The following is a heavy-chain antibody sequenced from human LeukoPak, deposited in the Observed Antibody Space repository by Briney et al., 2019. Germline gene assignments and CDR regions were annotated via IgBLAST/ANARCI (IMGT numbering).Heavy chain of an antibody. V-gene: IGHV4-39*01. Sequence: SETLSLTCSVSGVPVRANVYYWGWIRQPPGKGLEWIGSIHYSGGTYYNPSLKDRVTISIDTSKNQFSLKLNSVIAPDTAVYVCARRVQPGAFPYWAQGTLVTVSS. CDR1: GVPVRANVYY. CDR3: ARRVQPGAFPY. CDR2: IHYSGGT. J-gene: IGHJ4*02. D-gene: IGHD6-6*01.